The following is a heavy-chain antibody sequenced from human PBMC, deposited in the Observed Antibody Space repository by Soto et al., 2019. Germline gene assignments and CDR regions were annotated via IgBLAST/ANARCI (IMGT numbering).Heavy chain of an antibody. D-gene: IGHD6-13*01. V-gene: IGHV4-59*01. CDR2: IYNSGST. CDR3: GRGVGSSNWYGNWLAP. J-gene: IGHJ5*02. Sequence: SETLSLTCTVSGGSISSYYWSWIRQTPGKGLEWIGYIYNSGSTNYNPSLKSRVTISVDTSKNQFSLKLSSVTAADTAVYYCGRGVGSSNWYGNWLAPGGQGPPFPVPS. CDR1: GGSISSYY.